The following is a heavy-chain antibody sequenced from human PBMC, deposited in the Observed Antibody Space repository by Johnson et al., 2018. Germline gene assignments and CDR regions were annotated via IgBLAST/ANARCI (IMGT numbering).Heavy chain of an antibody. D-gene: IGHD2-21*02. Sequence: VQLVESGGGLVQPGGSLVPSCAASGFTFSRFSMPWVRQAPGKGLDYVSALTSDGGPPFYADSAKGRFTISRDISKHTLVLQMGSLIPEDMAVYYCTSVGTVNFFDYWGQGTLVTVSS. CDR3: TSVGTVNFFDY. J-gene: IGHJ4*02. CDR1: GFTFSRFS. V-gene: IGHV3-64*07. CDR2: LTSDGGPP.